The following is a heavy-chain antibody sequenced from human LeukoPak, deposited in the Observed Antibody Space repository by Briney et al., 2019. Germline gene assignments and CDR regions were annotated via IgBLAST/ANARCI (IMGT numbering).Heavy chain of an antibody. Sequence: GVSLRLSCAASGFTVSTNYMSWVRQAPGKGLEWVSVIYSGGATFYADSVKGRFTISRDNSKNTLYLQMNSLRAEDTAVYYCAKKGSSYFDYWGQGTLVTVSS. CDR1: GFTVSTNY. CDR3: AKKGSSYFDY. J-gene: IGHJ4*02. V-gene: IGHV3-53*01. CDR2: IYSGGAT.